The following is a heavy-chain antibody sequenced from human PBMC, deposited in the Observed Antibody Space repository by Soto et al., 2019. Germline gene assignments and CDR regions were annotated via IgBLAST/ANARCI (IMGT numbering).Heavy chain of an antibody. CDR2: ISSDGSNE. V-gene: IGHV3-30*18. D-gene: IGHD6-19*01. CDR1: GFTFSSYG. J-gene: IGHJ6*02. Sequence: GESLRLSCVASGFTFSSYGMYWVRQAPGKGLEWVAVISSDGSNEYYADSVKGRFTISRDNSKNTLYLQMNSLRAEDTAVYYCAKDAFSGAGNNSYRMDGWGQGTTVTVSS. CDR3: AKDAFSGAGNNSYRMDG.